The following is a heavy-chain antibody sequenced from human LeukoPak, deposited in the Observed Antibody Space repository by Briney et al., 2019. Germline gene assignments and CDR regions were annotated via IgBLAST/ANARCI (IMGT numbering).Heavy chain of an antibody. Sequence: PGGSLRLSCAVSGFTFSNYGMTWVRQAPGKGLEWVSGISSSGARTYFADSVKGRFPISRDNSKNTLYLQVNSLRAEDTAVYYCARAQCTTTSCSYYLDYWGRGTLVTVSS. CDR2: ISSSGART. CDR3: ARAQCTTTSCSYYLDY. D-gene: IGHD2-2*01. CDR1: GFTFSNYG. V-gene: IGHV3-23*01. J-gene: IGHJ4*02.